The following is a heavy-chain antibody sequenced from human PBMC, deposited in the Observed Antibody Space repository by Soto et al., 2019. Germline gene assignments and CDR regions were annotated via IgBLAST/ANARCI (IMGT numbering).Heavy chain of an antibody. Sequence: EFLNDCAKAAWCRIINYWSGWMRKMPGKGLEWVGIIYPDDSDIKYSPSFQGQVTISADRSNSIAYLQWRSLRASDTAMYFCVRHFDSSGYYPDYWGQGTQVTVSS. CDR1: WCRIINYW. CDR2: IYPDDSDI. V-gene: IGHV5-51*01. J-gene: IGHJ4*02. CDR3: VRHFDSSGYYPDY. D-gene: IGHD3-22*01.